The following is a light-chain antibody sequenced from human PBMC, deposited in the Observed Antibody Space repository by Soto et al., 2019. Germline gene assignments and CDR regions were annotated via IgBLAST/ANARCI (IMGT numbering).Light chain of an antibody. CDR1: QSVSDFY. CDR2: GAS. V-gene: IGKV3-20*01. Sequence: EIVLTQSPGTLSLSPGETGTLSCRASQSVSDFYLAWYQQKPGHAPRLLIYGASSRATGIPDRFSGSGSGTEFTLTISRLEPEDFAVYYCQQYGNSPVTFGQGTKVDIK. CDR3: QQYGNSPVT. J-gene: IGKJ1*01.